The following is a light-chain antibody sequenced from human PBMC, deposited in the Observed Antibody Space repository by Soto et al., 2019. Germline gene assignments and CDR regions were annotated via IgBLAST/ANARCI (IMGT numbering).Light chain of an antibody. CDR1: QSISSS. J-gene: IGKJ1*01. Sequence: DIQMTQSPSSLSASVGDRVTITCRASQSISSSLNWYQQKPGKAPKLLIYAASSLQSGVPSRFSGSGSGTDFPLTISSLQPEDSATYYCQQSYSTPWTFGQGTKVEIK. CDR2: AAS. V-gene: IGKV1-39*01. CDR3: QQSYSTPWT.